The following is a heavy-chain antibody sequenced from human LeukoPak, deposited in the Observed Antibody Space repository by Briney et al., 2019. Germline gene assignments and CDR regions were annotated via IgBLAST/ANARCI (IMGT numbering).Heavy chain of an antibody. V-gene: IGHV7-4-1*02. CDR1: GYTFTSYA. J-gene: IGHJ5*02. CDR2: INTNTGNP. Sequence: ASVKVSCKASGYTFTSYAMNWVRQAPGQGLEWMGWINTNTGNPTYAQGFTGRFVFSLDTSVGTAYLQISSLKAEDTAVYYCASGSTYYYGSGSYQSFDPWGQGTLVTVSS. CDR3: ASGSTYYYGSGSYQSFDP. D-gene: IGHD3-10*01.